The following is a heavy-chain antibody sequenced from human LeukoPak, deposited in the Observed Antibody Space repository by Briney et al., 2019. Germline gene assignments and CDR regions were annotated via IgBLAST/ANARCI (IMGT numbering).Heavy chain of an antibody. Sequence: GGSLRLSCAASGFTFGIYEMNWVRQAPGKGLEWVSYISTGGTTIHYADSVKGRFTISRDNAKNSLYLQMNSLRAEDTAVYYCARSGGNSDYWGQGTLVTVSS. J-gene: IGHJ4*02. CDR2: ISTGGTTI. V-gene: IGHV3-48*03. CDR3: ARSGGNSDY. CDR1: GFTFGIYE. D-gene: IGHD3-16*01.